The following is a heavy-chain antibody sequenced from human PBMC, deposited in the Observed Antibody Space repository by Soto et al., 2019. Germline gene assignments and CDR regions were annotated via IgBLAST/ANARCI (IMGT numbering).Heavy chain of an antibody. Sequence: SETLSLTCTVSGGSVSSGSYYWSWIRQPPGKGLEWIGYIYYSGSTNYNPSLKSRVTISVDTSKNQFSLKLSSVTAADTAVYYCARGGPYYYDSSGYYYDYWGQGTLVTVSS. J-gene: IGHJ4*02. CDR2: IYYSGST. CDR1: GGSVSSGSYY. V-gene: IGHV4-61*01. CDR3: ARGGPYYYDSSGYYYDY. D-gene: IGHD3-22*01.